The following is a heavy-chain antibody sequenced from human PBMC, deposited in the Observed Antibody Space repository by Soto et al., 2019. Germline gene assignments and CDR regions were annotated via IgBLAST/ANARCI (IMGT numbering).Heavy chain of an antibody. V-gene: IGHV4-39*01. J-gene: IGHJ4*02. CDR1: GDSIGSSTNY. CDR3: ARHEWLQLWLVTEY. CDR2: IHHSGNT. Sequence: PSETLSLTCSVSGDSIGSSTNYWGWIRQPPGKGLEWIGTIHHSGNTYYNPTLKSRVAISVDMSKNQFSLRLNSVTAADTAVYYCARHEWLQLWLVTEYWGQGALGTVSS. D-gene: IGHD5-18*01.